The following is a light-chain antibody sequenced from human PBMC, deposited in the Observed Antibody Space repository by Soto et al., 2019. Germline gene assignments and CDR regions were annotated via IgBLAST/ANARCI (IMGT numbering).Light chain of an antibody. J-gene: IGLJ1*01. CDR1: GSNIGAGYD. V-gene: IGLV1-40*01. CDR3: QSYDTSLSGYV. CDR2: ANT. Sequence: HSVLTQPPSVSGAPGQRVTISCTGSGSNIGAGYDIHWYQQVPGTAPKPLIYANTNRASGVPDRFSGSKSGTSASLAITGLQAEDEADYYCQSYDTSLSGYVFGPGTKVTVL.